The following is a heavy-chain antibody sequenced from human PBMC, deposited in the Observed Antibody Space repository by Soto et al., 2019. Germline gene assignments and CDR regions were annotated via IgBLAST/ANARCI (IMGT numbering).Heavy chain of an antibody. D-gene: IGHD6-13*01. V-gene: IGHV4-39*01. CDR2: IYYSGST. Sequence: QLQLQESGPGLVKPSETLSLTCTVSGGSISSSSYYWGWIRQPPGKGLEWIGSIYYSGSTYYNPSLKSRVTISVDTSKNQFSLKLSSVTAADTAVYYCARSESESLSSVVQQLTQEPYYYGMDVWGQGTTVTVSS. J-gene: IGHJ6*02. CDR1: GGSISSSSYY. CDR3: ARSESESLSSVVQQLTQEPYYYGMDV.